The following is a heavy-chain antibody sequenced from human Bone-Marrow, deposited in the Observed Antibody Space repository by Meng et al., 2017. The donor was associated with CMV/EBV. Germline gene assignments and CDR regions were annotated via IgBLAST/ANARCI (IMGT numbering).Heavy chain of an antibody. V-gene: IGHV1-2*02. CDR3: ARVLEIAAAGRWVGYYFDY. Sequence: ASVKVSCKASGYTFTGYYMHWVRQAPGQGLEWMRWINPNSGGTNYAQKFQGRVTMTRDTSISTAYMELSRLRSDDTAVYYCARVLEIAAAGRWVGYYFDYWGQGTLVTVSS. J-gene: IGHJ4*02. D-gene: IGHD6-13*01. CDR2: INPNSGGT. CDR1: GYTFTGYY.